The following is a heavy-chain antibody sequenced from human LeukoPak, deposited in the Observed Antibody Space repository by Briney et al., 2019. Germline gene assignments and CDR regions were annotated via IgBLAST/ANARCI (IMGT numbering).Heavy chain of an antibody. Sequence: PGGSLRLSCAASGFTFDDYAMHWVRQAPGKGLEWVSGISWNSGSIGYADSVKGRFTISRDNAKNSLYLQMNSLRAEDTASYYCVRTPSYCSGGRCYVSHYFDYWGQGTLATVSS. CDR2: ISWNSGSI. CDR3: VRTPSYCSGGRCYVSHYFDY. CDR1: GFTFDDYA. D-gene: IGHD2-15*01. J-gene: IGHJ4*02. V-gene: IGHV3-9*01.